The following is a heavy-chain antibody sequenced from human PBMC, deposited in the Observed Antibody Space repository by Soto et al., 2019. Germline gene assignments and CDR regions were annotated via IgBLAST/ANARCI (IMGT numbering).Heavy chain of an antibody. V-gene: IGHV4-39*01. J-gene: IGHJ6*01. Sequence: SATLSLTCTVSGGSISSSSYYWGWIRQPPGKGLEWIGSIYYSGSTYYNPSLKSRVTISVDTSKNQFSLKLSSVTAADTAVYYCASCSIAAFGMDVWGQGTTVTVSS. CDR2: IYYSGST. CDR3: ASCSIAAFGMDV. D-gene: IGHD6-6*01. CDR1: GGSISSSSYY.